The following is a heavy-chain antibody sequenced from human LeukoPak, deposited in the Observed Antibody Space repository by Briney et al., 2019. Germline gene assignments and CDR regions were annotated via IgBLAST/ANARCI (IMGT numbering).Heavy chain of an antibody. V-gene: IGHV1-18*01. D-gene: IGHD3-22*01. J-gene: IGHJ5*02. CDR3: ARDLDYYDSSGSGWFDP. CDR2: ISTYNGNT. CDR1: GYSFSRYG. Sequence: ASVKVSCKASGYSFSRYGISWVRQAPGQGLEWMGWISTYNGNTNYAQKFQGRVTMTTDTSTNTAYMELRSLRSDDTAVYNCARDLDYYDSSGSGWFDPWGQGTLVTVSS.